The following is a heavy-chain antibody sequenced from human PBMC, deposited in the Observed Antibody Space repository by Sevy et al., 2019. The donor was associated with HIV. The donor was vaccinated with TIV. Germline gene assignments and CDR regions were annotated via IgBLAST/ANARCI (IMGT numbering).Heavy chain of an antibody. CDR1: GFTFSSYD. CDR3: ARGGWDIVVVVAATGVGYFDY. Sequence: GGSLRLSCAASGFTFSSYDMHWVRQAPGKGLEWVADISYDGSNKYYADSVKGRFTISRDNSKNTLYLQMNSLRAEDTAVYYCARGGWDIVVVVAATGVGYFDYWGQGTLVTVSS. CDR2: ISYDGSNK. J-gene: IGHJ4*02. D-gene: IGHD2-15*01. V-gene: IGHV3-30*04.